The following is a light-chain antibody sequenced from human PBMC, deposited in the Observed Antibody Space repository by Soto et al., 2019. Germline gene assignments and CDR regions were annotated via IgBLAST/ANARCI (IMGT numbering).Light chain of an antibody. J-gene: IGKJ1*01. CDR2: GAS. CDR1: QSVSRSY. V-gene: IGKV3-20*01. CDR3: QQYGSSPPWT. Sequence: EIVLTQSPGILSLSPGERATLSCRASQSVSRSYLAWYQQKPGQAPRLLIFGASSRATGIPDRFSGVGSGTDFTLTISRLEPEDFALYYCQQYGSSPPWTFGQGTKVEIK.